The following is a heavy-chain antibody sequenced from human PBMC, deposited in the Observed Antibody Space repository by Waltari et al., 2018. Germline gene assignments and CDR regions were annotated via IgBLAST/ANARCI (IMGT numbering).Heavy chain of an antibody. CDR1: GYTFPSYA. V-gene: IGHV1-3*01. CDR2: INAGNGNT. CDR3: ARREISSWYDY. Sequence: QVQLVQSGAEVKKPGASVKVSCKASGYTFPSYAMHWVRQAPGQRLEWMGWINAGNGNTKYSQKFQGRVTITRDTSASTAYMELSSLRSEDTAVYYCARREISSWYDYWGQGTLVTVSS. J-gene: IGHJ4*02. D-gene: IGHD6-13*01.